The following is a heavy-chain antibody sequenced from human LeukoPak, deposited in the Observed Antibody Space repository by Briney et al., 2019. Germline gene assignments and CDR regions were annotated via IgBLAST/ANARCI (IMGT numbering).Heavy chain of an antibody. CDR1: GFSFSSYA. Sequence: GGSLRLSCAASGFSFSSYAMSWVRQAPGQGLGWVSTFSGSAGMAYYADSVKGRFTISRNNSKNRLYLQMNSMRAEDTAVYHCAKVTWGNDAFEIWGQGTMVTVSS. V-gene: IGHV3-23*01. CDR3: AKVTWGNDAFEI. D-gene: IGHD7-27*01. J-gene: IGHJ3*02. CDR2: FSGSAGMA.